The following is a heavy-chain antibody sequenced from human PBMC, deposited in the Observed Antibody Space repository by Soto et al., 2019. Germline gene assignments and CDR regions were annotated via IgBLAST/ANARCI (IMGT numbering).Heavy chain of an antibody. V-gene: IGHV4-39*01. J-gene: IGHJ5*02. CDR3: ASLNTIVGLGGDNWFDP. CDR1: CGSISSSSYY. Sequence: SETLSLTCTVSCGSISSSSYYWGWIRQPPGKGLEWIGSIYYSGSTYYNPSLKSRVTISVDTSTNQFSLKLSSVTAADTAVYSCASLNTIVGLGGDNWFDPWGQETLVTVSS. D-gene: IGHD3-3*01. CDR2: IYYSGST.